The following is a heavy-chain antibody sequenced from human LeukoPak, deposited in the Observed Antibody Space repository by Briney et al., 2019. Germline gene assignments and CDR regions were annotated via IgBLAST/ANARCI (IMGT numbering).Heavy chain of an antibody. V-gene: IGHV3-9*01. CDR1: GFTFDDYA. D-gene: IGHD5-12*01. CDR3: ARGFRTYSDYDATD. CDR2: ISWNSGNI. Sequence: GRSLRLSCAASGFTFDDYAMHWVRQAPGKGLEWVSGISWNSGNIGYADSVKGRFTISRDNAKNTLYLQVNSLRAEDTAVYYCARGFRTYSDYDATDWGQGTLVTVSS. J-gene: IGHJ4*02.